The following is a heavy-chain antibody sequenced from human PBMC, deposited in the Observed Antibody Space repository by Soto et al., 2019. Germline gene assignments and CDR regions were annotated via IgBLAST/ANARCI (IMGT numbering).Heavy chain of an antibody. CDR3: ASDLVVPAAPSHS. Sequence: GSLRLSCAAPGFTFSSYAMSWVRQAPGKGLEWVSAISGSGGSTYYADSVNGRFTISRDNSKNTLYLQMNSLRAEDTAVYYCASDLVVPAAPSHSWGQGTLVTVSS. CDR1: GFTFSSYA. D-gene: IGHD2-2*01. V-gene: IGHV3-23*01. J-gene: IGHJ4*02. CDR2: ISGSGGST.